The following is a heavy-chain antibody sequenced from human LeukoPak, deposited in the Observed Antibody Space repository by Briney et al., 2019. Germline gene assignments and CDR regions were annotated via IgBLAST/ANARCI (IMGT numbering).Heavy chain of an antibody. D-gene: IGHD3-16*01. CDR2: FDPEDGET. CDR1: GYIFTELS. Sequence: GASVKVSCKVSGYIFTELSMHWVRQAPGKGLEWMGGFDPEDGETIYAQKFQGRVTMTEDTSTDTAYMELSSLRSEDTAVYYCTTRAKGNNYENWFDPWGQGTLVTVS. V-gene: IGHV1-24*01. CDR3: TTRAKGNNYENWFDP. J-gene: IGHJ5*02.